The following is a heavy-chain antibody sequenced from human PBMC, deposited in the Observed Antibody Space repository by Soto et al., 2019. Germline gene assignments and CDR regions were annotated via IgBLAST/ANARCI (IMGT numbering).Heavy chain of an antibody. V-gene: IGHV4-31*03. CDR1: GGSISSGGYY. Sequence: SETLSLTCTFSGGSISSGGYYWSWIRQHPGKGLEWIGYIYYSGSTYYNPSLKSRVTISVDTSKNQFSLKLSSVTAADTAVYYCARSLITDEPHFDYWGQGTLVTVSS. CDR2: IYYSGST. CDR3: ARSLITDEPHFDY. J-gene: IGHJ4*02. D-gene: IGHD3-22*01.